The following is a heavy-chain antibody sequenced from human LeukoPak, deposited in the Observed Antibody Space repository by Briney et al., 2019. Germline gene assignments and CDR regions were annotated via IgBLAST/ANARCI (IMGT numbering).Heavy chain of an antibody. CDR3: ARDLDIVVVPASWFYP. V-gene: IGHV3-21*01. CDR2: ISSSSKYI. J-gene: IGHJ5*02. CDR1: GFTFSTYS. D-gene: IGHD2-2*03. Sequence: GGSLRLSCAASGFTFSTYSMNWVRQAPGRGLEWVSFISSSSKYIYYADSVKGRFTISRDDAKNSLSLQMNSLRAEDTAVYYCARDLDIVVVPASWFYPWGQGTLVTVSS.